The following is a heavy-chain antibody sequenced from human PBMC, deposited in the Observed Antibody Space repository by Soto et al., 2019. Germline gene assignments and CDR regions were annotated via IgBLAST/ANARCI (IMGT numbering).Heavy chain of an antibody. V-gene: IGHV5-51*01. CDR1: GYSFASYW. CDR3: ARGYCSSTSCHRPTYYSYYYGMDV. Sequence: PGESLKISCKGSGYSFASYWIGWVRQMPGKGLEWMGIIYPGDSDTRYSPSFQGQVTISADKSISTAYLQWSSLKASDTAMYYCARGYCSSTSCHRPTYYSYYYGMDVWGQGTTVTVSS. D-gene: IGHD2-2*01. J-gene: IGHJ6*02. CDR2: IYPGDSDT.